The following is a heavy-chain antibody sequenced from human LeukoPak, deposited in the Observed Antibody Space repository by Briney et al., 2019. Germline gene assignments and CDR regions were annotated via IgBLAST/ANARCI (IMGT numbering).Heavy chain of an antibody. V-gene: IGHV3-33*06. CDR2: IWYDGSNK. J-gene: IGHJ6*02. CDR3: AKDKIAVAGPHYYYGMDV. Sequence: GGSLRLSCAASGFTFSNYGMHWVRQAPGKGLEWVAVIWYDGSNKYYADSVKGRFTISRDNSKNTLYLQMNSLRAEDTAVYYCAKDKIAVAGPHYYYGMDVWGQGTTVTVSS. D-gene: IGHD6-19*01. CDR1: GFTFSNYG.